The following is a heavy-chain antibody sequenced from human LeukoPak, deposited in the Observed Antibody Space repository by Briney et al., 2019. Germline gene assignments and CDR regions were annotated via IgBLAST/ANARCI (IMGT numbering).Heavy chain of an antibody. J-gene: IGHJ4*02. V-gene: IGHV3-7*01. CDR3: ARGRKWLQPLDY. CDR2: IKEDGSEK. D-gene: IGHD5-24*01. Sequence: GGSLRLSCAVSGFTFRNHAMNWVRQAPGKGLEWVANIKEDGSEKNYVDSVRGRFIISRDNTKNSLYLQMNTLRAEDTAVYYCARGRKWLQPLDYWGQGNLVTVSS. CDR1: GFTFRNHA.